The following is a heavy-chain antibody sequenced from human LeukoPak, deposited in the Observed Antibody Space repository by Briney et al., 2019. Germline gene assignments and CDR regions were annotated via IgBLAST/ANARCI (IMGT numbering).Heavy chain of an antibody. V-gene: IGHV3-30*18. Sequence: GRSLRLSCAASGFTFSSYGMHWVRQAPGKGLEWVAVISYDGSNKYYADFVKGRFTISRDNSKDTLYLQMNSLRAEDTAVYYCAKDAVRGVMRYYFDYWGQGTLVTVSS. J-gene: IGHJ4*02. CDR1: GFTFSSYG. CDR3: AKDAVRGVMRYYFDY. CDR2: ISYDGSNK. D-gene: IGHD3-10*01.